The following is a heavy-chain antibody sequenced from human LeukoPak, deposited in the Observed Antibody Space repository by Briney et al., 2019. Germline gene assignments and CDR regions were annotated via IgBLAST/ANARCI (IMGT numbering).Heavy chain of an antibody. D-gene: IGHD6-13*01. V-gene: IGHV3-23*01. CDR3: AKGFFGSSNYYFEY. CDR2: ITGSGGST. J-gene: IGHJ4*02. Sequence: PGGSLTLSCAASGFTFSSYAMSWVRQAPGKGLGWVSTITGSGGSTFYAGSVKGRFTISRDNSKNTLDLQKNSLRVEDTAVYYCAKGFFGSSNYYFEYWGQGALVTVSS. CDR1: GFTFSSYA.